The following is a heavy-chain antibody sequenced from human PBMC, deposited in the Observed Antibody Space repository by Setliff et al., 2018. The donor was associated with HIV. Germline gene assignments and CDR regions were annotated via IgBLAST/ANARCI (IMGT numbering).Heavy chain of an antibody. CDR2: MYYTGTT. CDR3: ARGVGIGGNWFDP. CDR1: GYSVSSGYY. J-gene: IGHJ5*02. D-gene: IGHD2-15*01. V-gene: IGHV4-38-2*01. Sequence: SETLSLTCAVSGYSVSSGYYWAWIRQAPGNGLQWIGQMYYTGTTDYNPSLSSRVTISQDKSRNQFSLKLTSVTATDTAIYYCARGVGIGGNWFDPWGQGIMVTVSS.